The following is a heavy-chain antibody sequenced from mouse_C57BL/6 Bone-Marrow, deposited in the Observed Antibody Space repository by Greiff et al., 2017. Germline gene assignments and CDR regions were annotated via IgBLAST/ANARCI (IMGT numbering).Heavy chain of an antibody. CDR1: GFTFSDYY. V-gene: IGHV5-12*01. CDR3: ARPIYYDYGWFAY. Sequence: EVQLQESGGGLVQPGGSLKLSCAASGFTFSDYYMYWVRQTPEKRLEWVAYISNGGGSTYYPDTVKGRFTISRDNAKNTLYLQMSRLKSEDTAMYYCARPIYYDYGWFAYWGQGTLFTVSA. CDR2: ISNGGGST. J-gene: IGHJ3*01. D-gene: IGHD2-4*01.